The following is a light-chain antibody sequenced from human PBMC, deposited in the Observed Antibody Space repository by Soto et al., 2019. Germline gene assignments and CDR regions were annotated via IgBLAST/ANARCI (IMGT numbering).Light chain of an antibody. J-gene: IGKJ5*01. V-gene: IGKV3-11*01. Sequence: LKLSAGTLSLKPGERATLSCRASQGINRYLALYQQKPGQAPRLLIYYASNRAAGIPARFSGSGSGTDFTLTISSLEPEDFAVYYCQQRSNWPPITFGQRTRLEI. CDR1: QGINRY. CDR2: YAS. CDR3: QQRSNWPPIT.